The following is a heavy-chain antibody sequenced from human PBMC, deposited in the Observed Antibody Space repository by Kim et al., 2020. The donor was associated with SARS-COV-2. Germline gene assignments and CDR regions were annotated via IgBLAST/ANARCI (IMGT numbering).Heavy chain of an antibody. J-gene: IGHJ6*02. CDR1: GFTFSSYA. D-gene: IGHD3-10*01. CDR2: ISYDGSNK. Sequence: GGSLRLSCAASGFTFSSYAMHWVRQAPGKGLEWVAVISYDGSNKYYADSVKGRFTISRDNSKNTLYLQMNSLRAEDTAVYYCARDIGEYYYYGMDVWGQG. CDR3: ARDIGEYYYYGMDV. V-gene: IGHV3-30*04.